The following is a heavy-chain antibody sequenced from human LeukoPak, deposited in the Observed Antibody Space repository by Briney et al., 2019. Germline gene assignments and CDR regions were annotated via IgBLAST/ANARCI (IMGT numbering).Heavy chain of an antibody. CDR2: IYYSGST. J-gene: IGHJ2*01. V-gene: IGHV4-59*01. CDR1: GGYIRSYY. Sequence: SETLSLTCTVSGGYIRSYYWSWIRQPPGKGLEWIGYIYYSGSTNYNPSLKSRVTISVDTSKKQLSLKLSSVTAADTAVYYCARVYYSSSYYYWYFDLWGRGTLVTVSS. CDR3: ARVYYSSSYYYWYFDL. D-gene: IGHD6-13*01.